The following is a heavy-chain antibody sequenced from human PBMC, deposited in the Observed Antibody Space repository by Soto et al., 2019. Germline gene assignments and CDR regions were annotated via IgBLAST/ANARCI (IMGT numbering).Heavy chain of an antibody. CDR1: GGSVSSGSYY. CDR3: AGGMTTVTTVDY. D-gene: IGHD4-17*01. Sequence: QVQLQESGPGLVKPSETLSLTCTVSGGSVSSGSYYWSWIRQPPGKGLEWIGYIYYSGSTNYNPSPKSQVSISVDTSKNQSSLMLSSVSAADTAVYYCAGGMTTVTTVDYWGQGTLVTVSS. V-gene: IGHV4-61*01. J-gene: IGHJ4*02. CDR2: IYYSGST.